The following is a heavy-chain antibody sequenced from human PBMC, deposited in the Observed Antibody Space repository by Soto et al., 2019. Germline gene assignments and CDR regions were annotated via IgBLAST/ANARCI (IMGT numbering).Heavy chain of an antibody. Sequence: PGGALRLSCAASGFTFSSYAMSSVRQAPGKGLEWVSAISGSGGSTYYADSVEGRFTISRDNSKNTLYLQMNSLRAEDTAVYYCAKGKSLDRYSSSWYEGYFDYWGQGTLVTVSS. CDR3: AKGKSLDRYSSSWYEGYFDY. D-gene: IGHD6-13*01. CDR2: ISGSGGST. V-gene: IGHV3-23*01. CDR1: GFTFSSYA. J-gene: IGHJ4*02.